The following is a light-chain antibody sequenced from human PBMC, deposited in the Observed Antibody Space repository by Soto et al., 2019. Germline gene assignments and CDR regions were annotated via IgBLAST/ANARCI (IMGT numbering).Light chain of an antibody. CDR1: TSNIGSDT. V-gene: IGLV1-44*01. J-gene: IGLJ2*01. CDR2: RNT. Sequence: QSVLTQPPSASGTPGQRVTIPCFGRTSNIGSDTVNWYQQLPGTAPNLLIYRNTQRPSGVPDRFSGSKSGASASLAISGLQSEDEADYYCASWDDSLDVVVFGGGTKVTVL. CDR3: ASWDDSLDVVV.